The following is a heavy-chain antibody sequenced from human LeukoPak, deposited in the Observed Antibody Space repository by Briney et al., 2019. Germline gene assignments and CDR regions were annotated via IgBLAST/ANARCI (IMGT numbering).Heavy chain of an antibody. CDR3: AGGGYYDSSGYYEDYSLDAFDI. CDR2: TYYRSKWYN. Sequence: SQTLSLTCAISGDSVSSNSAAWNWLRQSPSRGLEWLGRTYYRSKWYNDYAVSVKSRITINPDTSKNQFSLQLNSVTPEDTAVYYCAGGGYYDSSGYYEDYSLDAFDIWGQGTMVTVSS. J-gene: IGHJ3*02. D-gene: IGHD3-22*01. CDR1: GDSVSSNSAA. V-gene: IGHV6-1*01.